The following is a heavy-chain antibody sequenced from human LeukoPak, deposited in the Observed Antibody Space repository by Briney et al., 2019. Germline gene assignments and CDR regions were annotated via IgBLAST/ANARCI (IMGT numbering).Heavy chain of an antibody. V-gene: IGHV3-74*01. J-gene: IGHJ4*02. CDR1: GFTLSKYW. Sequence: GGSLRLSCAASGFTLSKYWMLWVRQAPGKGLESVSRINTDGTVTTYADSVKGRFTVSRDNSKNTLYFQLHSLRAEDTALYYCAKDRILANFAGGFDYWGQGTPVTVSS. D-gene: IGHD1-26*01. CDR2: INTDGTVT. CDR3: AKDRILANFAGGFDY.